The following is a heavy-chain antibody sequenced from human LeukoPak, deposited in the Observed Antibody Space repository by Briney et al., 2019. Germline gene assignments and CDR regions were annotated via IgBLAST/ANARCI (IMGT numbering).Heavy chain of an antibody. J-gene: IGHJ5*02. CDR3: ARVPVDCSGGSCYSGGWFDP. V-gene: IGHV4-59*01. CDR2: SHKSGSI. Sequence: PSETLSLTCTVSGGSISNYYWTWLRQSPGKTLEWIGCSHKSGSIHYNPSLRSRVTISVDTSKSQFSLKLNSMTAADTAVYYCARVPVDCSGGSCYSGGWFDPWGQGTLVTVSS. D-gene: IGHD2-15*01. CDR1: GGSISNYY.